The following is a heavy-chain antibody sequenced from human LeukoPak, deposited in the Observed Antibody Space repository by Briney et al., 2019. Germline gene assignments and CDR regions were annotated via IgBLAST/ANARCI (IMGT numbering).Heavy chain of an antibody. J-gene: IGHJ2*01. CDR3: ARGRGIQLWLNWYFDL. V-gene: IGHV4-34*01. Sequence: SETLSLTCAVYGGSFSGYYWSWIRQPPGKGLEWIGEINHSGSTNYNPSLKSRVTISADTSKNQFSLKLSSVTAADTAVYYCARGRGIQLWLNWYFDLWGRGTLVTVSS. D-gene: IGHD5-18*01. CDR2: INHSGST. CDR1: GGSFSGYY.